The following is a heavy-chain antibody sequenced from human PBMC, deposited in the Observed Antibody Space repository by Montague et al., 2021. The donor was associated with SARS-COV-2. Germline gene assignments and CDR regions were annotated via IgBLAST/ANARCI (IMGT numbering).Heavy chain of an antibody. V-gene: IGHV4-34*01. CDR3: ARLGEGVVPAPILGVGPYYSYFYMDV. J-gene: IGHJ6*03. CDR2: INHSGSA. Sequence: SETLSLTCAVYSGSFSGYYWNWIRQPPGKGLEWIGEINHSGSANYNPSLKRRVTISVDMSKNQFSLKLNSVTAADTAVYYCARLGEGVVPAPILGVGPYYSYFYMDVWGKGATVTVSS. CDR1: SGSFSGYY. D-gene: IGHD2-2*02.